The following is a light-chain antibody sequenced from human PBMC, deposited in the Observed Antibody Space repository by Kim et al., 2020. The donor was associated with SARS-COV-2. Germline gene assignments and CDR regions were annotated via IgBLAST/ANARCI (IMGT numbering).Light chain of an antibody. CDR2: GAS. Sequence: SPGERATRSCGASQSGSSSVAWYQQKPGQAPRLLIYGASTRATGIPARCSGSGSGTEFTLTISSLQSEDVAVYYCQQYNNWPPWTFGQGTKVDIK. CDR3: QQYNNWPPWT. CDR1: QSGSSS. J-gene: IGKJ1*01. V-gene: IGKV3-15*01.